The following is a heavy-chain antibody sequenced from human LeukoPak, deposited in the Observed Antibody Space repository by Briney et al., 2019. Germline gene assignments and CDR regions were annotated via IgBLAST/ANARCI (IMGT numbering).Heavy chain of an antibody. CDR2: IYYSGSA. D-gene: IGHD6-19*01. CDR3: ARTIAVAGTVFRWFDP. CDR1: GGSISSRSYY. J-gene: IGHJ5*02. V-gene: IGHV4-39*01. Sequence: PSETLSLTCTVSGGSISSRSYYWGWIRQPPGKGLEWIGSIYYSGSAYYNPSLKSRVTISGDTSKNQFSLKLSSVTAADTAVYYCARTIAVAGTVFRWFDPWGQGTLVTVSS.